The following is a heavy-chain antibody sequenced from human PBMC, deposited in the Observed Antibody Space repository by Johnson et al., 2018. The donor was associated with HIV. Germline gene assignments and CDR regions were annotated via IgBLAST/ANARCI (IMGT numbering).Heavy chain of an antibody. J-gene: IGHJ3*02. V-gene: IGHV3-9*01. Sequence: VQLVESGGGLVQPGRSLRLSCAASGFTFDDYAMHWVRQAPGKGLEWVSGISWNSGSIGYADSVKGRFTISRDDSKNTLYLQMNSLKTEDTAVYYCTTGHYYDSSGDAFDIWGQGTMVTVSS. CDR3: TTGHYYDSSGDAFDI. CDR2: ISWNSGSI. CDR1: GFTFDDYA. D-gene: IGHD3-22*01.